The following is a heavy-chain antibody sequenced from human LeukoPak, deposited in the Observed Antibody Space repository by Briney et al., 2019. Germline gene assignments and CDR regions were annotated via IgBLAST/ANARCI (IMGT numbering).Heavy chain of an antibody. CDR3: ARGPRDPSGYFDY. CDR2: MSVYNGNT. J-gene: IGHJ4*02. V-gene: IGHV1-18*01. CDR1: GYTFTSHG. Sequence: ASVKVSCKASGYTFTSHGISWVRQAPGQGLEWLGWMSVYNGNTNYVQKLQGRVAMTIDTSTSTAYMELRSLRSDDTALYYCARGPRDPSGYFDYWGQGTLVTVSS. D-gene: IGHD6-25*01.